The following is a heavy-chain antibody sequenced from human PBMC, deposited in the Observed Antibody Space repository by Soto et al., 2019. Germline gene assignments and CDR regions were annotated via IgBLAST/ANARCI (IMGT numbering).Heavy chain of an antibody. J-gene: IGHJ6*02. CDR3: ARGGRTPPFYYYYGMDV. CDR1: GGTFSSYA. Sequence: SVKVSCKASGGTFSSYAISWVRQAPGQGLEWMGGIVPIFGTANYAQKFQGRVTITADKSTSTAYMELSSLRSEDTAVYYCARGGRTPPFYYYYGMDVWGQGTTVTVSS. CDR2: IVPIFGTA. V-gene: IGHV1-69*06. D-gene: IGHD1-7*01.